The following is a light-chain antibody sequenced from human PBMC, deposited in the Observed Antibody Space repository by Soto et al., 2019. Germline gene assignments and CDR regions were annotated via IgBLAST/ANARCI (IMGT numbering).Light chain of an antibody. Sequence: DIQMTQSPSSLSASVGDRVTITCRASQTISNSLHWYQQKAGKAPKLLIYAAVTLQSGVPSRFSGSRSGTDFTLTIGSLQPEDFATYYCQQSYSTPPVTFGGGTKLEIK. J-gene: IGKJ4*01. V-gene: IGKV1-39*01. CDR2: AAV. CDR3: QQSYSTPPVT. CDR1: QTISNS.